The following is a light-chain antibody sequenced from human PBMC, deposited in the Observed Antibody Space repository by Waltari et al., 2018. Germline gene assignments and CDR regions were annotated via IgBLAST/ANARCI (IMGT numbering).Light chain of an antibody. J-gene: IGKJ2*01. CDR1: ESISRW. CDR2: KAS. Sequence: DIQLTQSPSTLSASVGDRVTITCRASESISRWLAWYQLKPGSAPRLRLYKASTLETGFPSRFSGSGSGTEFSRNISMLETDDFATYYCQRYNSFCSSFGQGTKRETK. V-gene: IGKV1-5*03. CDR3: QRYNSFCSS.